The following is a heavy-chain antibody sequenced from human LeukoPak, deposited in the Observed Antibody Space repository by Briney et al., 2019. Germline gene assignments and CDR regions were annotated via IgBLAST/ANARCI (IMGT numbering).Heavy chain of an antibody. D-gene: IGHD2-21*02. CDR3: ARDGRCGGDCYAF. CDR1: GFTFSSYA. CDR2: ISAGGGST. Sequence: GGSLRLSCAASGFTFSSYAMSWVRQAPGKGPEWVSAISAGGGSTYYADSVKGRFTISRDNSKNTLFLQMNSLRAEDTAVYYCARDGRCGGDCYAFWGQGTLVTVSS. V-gene: IGHV3-23*01. J-gene: IGHJ4*02.